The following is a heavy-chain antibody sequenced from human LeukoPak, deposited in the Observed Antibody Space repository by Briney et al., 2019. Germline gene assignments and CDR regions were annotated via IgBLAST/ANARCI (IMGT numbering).Heavy chain of an antibody. J-gene: IGHJ5*02. CDR3: ARISSDGSAFDP. V-gene: IGHV1-18*01. Sequence: GASVKVSCKASGYTFTSYGISWERQAPGQGLEWMGWISAYNGNTNYAQKLQGRVTMATDTSTSTAYMELRSLRSDDTAVYYCARISSDGSAFDPWGQGTLVTVSS. CDR2: ISAYNGNT. CDR1: GYTFTSYG. D-gene: IGHD3-10*01.